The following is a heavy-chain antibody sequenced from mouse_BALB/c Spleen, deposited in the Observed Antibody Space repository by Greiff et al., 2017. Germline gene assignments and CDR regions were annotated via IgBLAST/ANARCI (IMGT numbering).Heavy chain of an antibody. Sequence: VKVVESGPGLVQPSQSLSITCTVSGFSLTSYGVHWVRQSPGKGLEWLGVIWSGGSTDYNAAFISRLSISKDNSKSQVFFKMNSLQANDTAIYYCARNYRYFDYWGQGTTLTVSS. D-gene: IGHD2-14*01. CDR3: ARNYRYFDY. CDR1: GFSLTSYG. CDR2: IWSGGST. V-gene: IGHV2-2*02. J-gene: IGHJ2*01.